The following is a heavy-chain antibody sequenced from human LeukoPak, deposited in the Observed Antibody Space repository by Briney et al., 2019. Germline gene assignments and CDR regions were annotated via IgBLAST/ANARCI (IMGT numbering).Heavy chain of an antibody. D-gene: IGHD2-15*01. CDR1: GYTFTTYD. V-gene: IGHV1-8*01. CDR3: ARDPSCSGGGCYYYYGMDV. J-gene: IGHJ6*02. CDR2: MNPNSGNT. Sequence: VASVKVSCKASGYTFTTYDINWVRQATGQGLEWMGWMNPNSGNTGYGQKFQGRVTMTRDTSKSTAYMELSSLRSEDTAVYYCARDPSCSGGGCYYYYGMDVWGQGTTVTVSS.